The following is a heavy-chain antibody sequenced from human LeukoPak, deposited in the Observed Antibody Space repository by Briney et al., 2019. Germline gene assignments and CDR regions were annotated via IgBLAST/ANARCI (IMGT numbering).Heavy chain of an antibody. D-gene: IGHD6-13*01. V-gene: IGHV4-59*08. CDR1: GGSISSYY. CDR2: INHSGNT. Sequence: SETLSLSCTVSGGSISSYYWSWIRQPAGKGLEWIGYINHSGNTNYNPSLKSRVTMSVDTSKNQFSLKLSSVTAADTAVYYCARHGSSSWYWWAFDIWGQGTMVTVSS. CDR3: ARHGSSSWYWWAFDI. J-gene: IGHJ3*02.